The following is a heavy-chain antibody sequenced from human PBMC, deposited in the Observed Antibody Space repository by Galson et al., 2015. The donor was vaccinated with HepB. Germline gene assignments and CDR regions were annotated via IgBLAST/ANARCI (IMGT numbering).Heavy chain of an antibody. J-gene: IGHJ5*02. Sequence: SLRLSCAASGFTFSHYWMHWVRQVPGRGLVWVARINNDGSSRSYAEWLKGRFTISRDNAKNTLYLQMNSLRDDDTAKYYCTRAFTDVPEDVSFDPWGQGTLVTVSS. CDR1: GFTFSHYW. CDR2: INNDGSSR. CDR3: TRAFTDVPEDVSFDP. V-gene: IGHV3-74*01. D-gene: IGHD2-2*01.